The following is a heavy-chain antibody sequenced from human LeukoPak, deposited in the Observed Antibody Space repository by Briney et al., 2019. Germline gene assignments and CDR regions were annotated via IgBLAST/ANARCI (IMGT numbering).Heavy chain of an antibody. V-gene: IGHV4-30-4*01. CDR3: ARAPLYSGHDFVDY. D-gene: IGHD5-12*01. CDR1: GGSISSGDCY. CDR2: IYYSGTT. J-gene: IGHJ4*02. Sequence: SETLSLTCTVSGGSISSGDCYWSWIRQPPGKGLEWIGYIYYSGTTYYNPSLKSRLTMSIDTSKNQFSLKLSSVTAADTAVYYCARAPLYSGHDFVDYWGQGTLVTVSS.